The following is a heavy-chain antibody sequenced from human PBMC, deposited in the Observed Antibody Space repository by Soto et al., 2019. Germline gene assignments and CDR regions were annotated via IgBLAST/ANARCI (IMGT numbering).Heavy chain of an antibody. CDR2: ISAYNGNT. J-gene: IGHJ4*02. D-gene: IGHD2-21*02. CDR3: ARSYCGGDCYAKDFAY. V-gene: IGHV1-18*01. Sequence: ASVKVSCKASGYTFTSYGISWVRQAPGQGLEWMGWISAYNGNTNYAQKLQGRVTMTTDTSTSTAYMELRSLRSDDTAVYYCARSYCGGDCYAKDFAYWGQGTLVTVSS. CDR1: GYTFTSYG.